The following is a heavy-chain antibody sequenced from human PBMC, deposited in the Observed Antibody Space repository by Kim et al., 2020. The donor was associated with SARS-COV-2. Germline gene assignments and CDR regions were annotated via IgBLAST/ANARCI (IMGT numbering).Heavy chain of an antibody. CDR1: GGSINSGAYY. V-gene: IGHV4-39*01. CDR2: SYHTGKT. J-gene: IGHJ4*02. CDR3: ARSIAVAGLYYFDF. D-gene: IGHD6-19*01. Sequence: SETLSLTCSVSGGSINSGAYYWGWVRQPPGKGLEWLATSYHTGKTFYSASLKNRVSMSMDPSNNQLSLRLGSVTAADTAIYFCARSIAVAGLYYFDFWGQGALVSLSS.